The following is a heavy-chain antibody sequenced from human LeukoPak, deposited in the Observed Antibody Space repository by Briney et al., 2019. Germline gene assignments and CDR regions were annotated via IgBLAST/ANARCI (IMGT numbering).Heavy chain of an antibody. CDR2: IYYSGST. J-gene: IGHJ6*02. V-gene: IGHV4-59*01. D-gene: IGHD5-18*01. CDR1: GGSISSYY. CDR3: AREMAVDTAMVTNYYYYGMDV. Sequence: SETLSLTCTVSGGSISSYYWSWIRQPPGKGLEWIGYIYYSGSTNYNPSLKSRVTISVDTSKNQFSLKLSSVTAADTAVYYCAREMAVDTAMVTNYYYYGMDVWGQGTTVTVSS.